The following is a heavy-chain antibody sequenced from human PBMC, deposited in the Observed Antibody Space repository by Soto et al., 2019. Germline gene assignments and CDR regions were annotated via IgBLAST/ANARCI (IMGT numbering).Heavy chain of an antibody. V-gene: IGHV4-59*08. D-gene: IGHD6-25*01. J-gene: IGHJ5*02. CDR2: IHYTGST. CDR1: GGSMSPYY. Sequence: SETLSITCAVSGGSMSPYYWIWIRQPPGKGLEWIGYIHYTGSTNYNPSLRSRVTIAVDTSKNQFSLNLNSVTAADTAVYYCARHLADHSGDCFDPWGQGTLVTVS. CDR3: ARHLADHSGDCFDP.